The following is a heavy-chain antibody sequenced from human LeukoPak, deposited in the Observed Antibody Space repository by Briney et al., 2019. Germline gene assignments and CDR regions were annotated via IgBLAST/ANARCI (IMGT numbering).Heavy chain of an antibody. CDR3: ASPGPVVVVAATWGDAFDI. D-gene: IGHD2-15*01. J-gene: IGHJ3*02. CDR1: GVSISSYY. V-gene: IGHV4-59*01. Sequence: SENLSLTCTVSGVSISSYYWSWIRQPPGKGLERIGYIYYSGSTNYNPSPKSRVTISVDTSKNQFSLKLSSVTAADTAVYYCASPGPVVVVAATWGDAFDIWGQGTMVTVSS. CDR2: IYYSGST.